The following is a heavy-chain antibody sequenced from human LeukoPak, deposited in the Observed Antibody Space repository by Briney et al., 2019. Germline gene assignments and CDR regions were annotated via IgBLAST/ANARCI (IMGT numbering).Heavy chain of an antibody. V-gene: IGHV1-69*04. CDR2: IIPIFGIA. J-gene: IGHJ6*02. CDR1: GGTFSSYA. D-gene: IGHD4-23*01. Sequence: SVKVSCKASGGTFSSYAISWVRQAPGQGLEWMGRIIPIFGIANYAQKFQGRVTITADKSTSTAYMELSSLRSEDTAVYYCARDRPATPNYYYYGMDVWGQGTTVTVSS. CDR3: ARDRPATPNYYYYGMDV.